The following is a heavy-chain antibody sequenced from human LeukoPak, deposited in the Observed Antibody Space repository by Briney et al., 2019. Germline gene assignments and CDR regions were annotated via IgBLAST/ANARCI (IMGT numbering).Heavy chain of an antibody. CDR2: IYPSDSDT. CDR3: ARHNYDSRGADY. Sequence: GESLKISCKGSGYSFTSYWIAWVRQMPGKGLEYMGIIYPSDSDTTYIPSFQGQVTISADKSISTAYLQWSSLKASDTAMYYCARHNYDSRGADYWGQGTLVTVSS. CDR1: GYSFTSYW. D-gene: IGHD3-22*01. V-gene: IGHV5-51*01. J-gene: IGHJ4*02.